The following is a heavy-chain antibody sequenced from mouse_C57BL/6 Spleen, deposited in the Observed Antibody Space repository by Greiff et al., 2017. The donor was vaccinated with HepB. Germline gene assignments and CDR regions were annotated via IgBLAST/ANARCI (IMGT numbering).Heavy chain of an antibody. J-gene: IGHJ4*01. CDR1: GYTFTDYE. V-gene: IGHV1-15*01. Sequence: VQLVESGAELVRPGASVTLSCKASGYTFTDYEMHWVKQTPVHGLEWIGAIDPETGGTAYNQKFKGKAILTADKSSSTAYMELRSLTSEDSAVYYCTSQTLYYAMDYWGQGTSVTVSS. CDR3: TSQTLYYAMDY. CDR2: IDPETGGT.